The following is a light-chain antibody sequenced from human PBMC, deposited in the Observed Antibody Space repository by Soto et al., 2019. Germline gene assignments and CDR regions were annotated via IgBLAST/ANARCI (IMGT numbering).Light chain of an antibody. CDR1: QSIGRW. Sequence: DIQMTQSPSTLSASAGDRVTITCRASQSIGRWLAWYQQKPGKAPKLLIYDASNLERGVPARFSGSASGTEFTLTISSLHPDDFATYYCQQSYSNPRTFGGGTKVDIK. V-gene: IGKV1-5*01. J-gene: IGKJ4*01. CDR2: DAS. CDR3: QQSYSNPRT.